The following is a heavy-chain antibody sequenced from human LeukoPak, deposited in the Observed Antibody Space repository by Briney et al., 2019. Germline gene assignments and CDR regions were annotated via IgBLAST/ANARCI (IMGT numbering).Heavy chain of an antibody. D-gene: IGHD2-2*01. CDR2: INAGNGNT. CDR3: ARGEVVPAARFHP. J-gene: IGHJ5*02. CDR1: EYTFTSYA. V-gene: IGHV1-3*01. Sequence: GASVKVSCKASEYTFTSYAMHWVRQAPGQRLEWMGWINAGNGNTKYSQKFQGRVTITRDTSASTAYMELSSLRSEDTAVYYCARGEVVPAARFHPWGQGTLVTVSS.